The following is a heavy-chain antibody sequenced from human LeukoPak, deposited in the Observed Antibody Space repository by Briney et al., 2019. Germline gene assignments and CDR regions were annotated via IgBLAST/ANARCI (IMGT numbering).Heavy chain of an antibody. V-gene: IGHV3-23*01. CDR1: GFTFSRYA. Sequence: GGSLRLSCVASGFTFSRYAMSWVRQPPGKGLEWVSAINGNGITTYYVDSVKGRFTISRDNAKNSLYLQMNSLRAEDTALYYCAKDSGIAVATDAFGIWGQGTMVTVSS. CDR2: INGNGITT. D-gene: IGHD6-19*01. CDR3: AKDSGIAVATDAFGI. J-gene: IGHJ3*02.